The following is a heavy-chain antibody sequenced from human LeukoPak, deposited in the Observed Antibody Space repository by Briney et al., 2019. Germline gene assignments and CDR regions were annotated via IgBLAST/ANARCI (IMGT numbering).Heavy chain of an antibody. J-gene: IGHJ4*02. CDR1: GYTFTGYY. V-gene: IGHV1-2*02. CDR2: INPNSGGT. Sequence: ASVKVSCKASGYTFTGYYMHWVRQAPGQGLGWMGWINPNSGGTNYAQKFQGRVTMTRDTSISTAYMELSRLRSDDTAVYYCARSEMATISYDYWGQGTLVTVSS. CDR3: ARSEMATISYDY. D-gene: IGHD5-24*01.